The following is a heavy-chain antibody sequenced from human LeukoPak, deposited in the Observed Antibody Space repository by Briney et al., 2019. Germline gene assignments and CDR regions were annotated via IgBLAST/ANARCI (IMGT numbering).Heavy chain of an antibody. Sequence: GGSLRLSCAASGFTFSSYEMNWVRQAPGKGLEWVSYISSSGSTIYYADSVKGRSTISRDNAKNSLYLQVNSLRAEDTAVYYCARDGDYGDYPDYWGQGTLVTVSS. V-gene: IGHV3-48*03. CDR1: GFTFSSYE. D-gene: IGHD4-17*01. J-gene: IGHJ4*02. CDR3: ARDGDYGDYPDY. CDR2: ISSSGSTI.